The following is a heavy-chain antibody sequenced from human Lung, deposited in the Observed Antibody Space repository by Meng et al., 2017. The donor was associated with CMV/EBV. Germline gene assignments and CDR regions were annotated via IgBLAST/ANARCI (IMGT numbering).Heavy chain of an antibody. CDR1: GYPFTSYY. D-gene: IGHD2-2*02. CDR3: ARLYFSSTSCYTAGYFQH. CDR2: INPSGGST. J-gene: IGHJ1*01. V-gene: IGHV1-46*01. Sequence: ASXXVSXKASGYPFTSYYMHWVRQAPGQGLEWMGIINPSGGSTSYGQKFQGRVTMTRDTSTSTVYMELSSLRSEDTAVYYCARLYFSSTSCYTAGYFQHWGQGTXVTVSS.